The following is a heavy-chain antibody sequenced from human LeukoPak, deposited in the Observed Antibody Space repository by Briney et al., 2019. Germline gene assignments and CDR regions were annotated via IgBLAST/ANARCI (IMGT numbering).Heavy chain of an antibody. D-gene: IGHD3-10*01. CDR1: GFTFSSYS. CDR3: ARSSAIAGSYEMDV. CDR2: ISSSSSYI. Sequence: GGSLRLSCAASGFTFSSYSMNWVRQAPGKGLEWVSSISSSSSYIYYADSVKGRFTISRDNAKNSLYLQMNSLRAEDTAVYYCARSSAIAGSYEMDVWGKGTTVTVSS. V-gene: IGHV3-21*01. J-gene: IGHJ6*04.